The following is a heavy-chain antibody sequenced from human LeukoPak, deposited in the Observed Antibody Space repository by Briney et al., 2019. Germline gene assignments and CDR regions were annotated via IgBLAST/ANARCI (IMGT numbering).Heavy chain of an antibody. CDR1: GFTFSSYG. Sequence: GVSLRLSCAASGFTFSSYGMNWVRQAPGKGLEWVSYISSSSNIMNYADSVKGRFTTSRDNAKNSLYLQMNSLRVEDTAVYYCARLGLEVGGPNWFDPWGQGTLVTVSS. CDR3: ARLGLEVGGPNWFDP. CDR2: ISSSSNIM. J-gene: IGHJ5*02. V-gene: IGHV3-48*04. D-gene: IGHD1-1*01.